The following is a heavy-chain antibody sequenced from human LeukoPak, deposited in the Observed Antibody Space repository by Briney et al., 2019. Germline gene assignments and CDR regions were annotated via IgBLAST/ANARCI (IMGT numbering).Heavy chain of an antibody. CDR1: GYTFTSYG. D-gene: IGHD3-3*01. Sequence: ASVKVSCKASGYTFTSYGISWVRQAPGQGLEWMGWISAYNGNTNYAQKLQGRVTMTTDTSTSTAYMELRSLRSDDMAVYYCARDGQTYYDFWSGYRWSDYWGQGTLVTVSS. CDR3: ARDGQTYYDFWSGYRWSDY. V-gene: IGHV1-18*03. CDR2: ISAYNGNT. J-gene: IGHJ4*02.